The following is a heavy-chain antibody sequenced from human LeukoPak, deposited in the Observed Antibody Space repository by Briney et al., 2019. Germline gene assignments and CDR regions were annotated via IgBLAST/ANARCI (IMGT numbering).Heavy chain of an antibody. CDR1: GYTFTSYG. D-gene: IGHD3-10*01. CDR3: ARDISITMVRGVIGVDY. V-gene: IGHV1-18*01. CDR2: ISAYNGNT. J-gene: IGHJ4*02. Sequence: GASVKVSCKASGYTFTSYGISWVRQAPGQGLEWMGWISAYNGNTNYAQKLQGRVTMTTDTSTSTAYMELRSLRSDDTAVYYCARDISITMVRGVIGVDYWGQGTLVTVSS.